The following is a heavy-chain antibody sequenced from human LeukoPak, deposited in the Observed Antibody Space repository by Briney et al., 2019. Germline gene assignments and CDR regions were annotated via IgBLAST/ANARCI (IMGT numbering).Heavy chain of an antibody. J-gene: IGHJ2*01. V-gene: IGHV3-7*01. CDR1: GFIFSTYW. CDR3: ARVRTEWYIDL. D-gene: IGHD1-1*01. Sequence: PGVSLRLSCTASGFIFSTYWMTWVRQAPGMGLEWVANIRQDGIEQFYVDSVKGRFTISRDNADNSLYLQLNSLRAEDTAVYYCARVRTEWYIDLWGRGTLVTVSS. CDR2: IRQDGIEQ.